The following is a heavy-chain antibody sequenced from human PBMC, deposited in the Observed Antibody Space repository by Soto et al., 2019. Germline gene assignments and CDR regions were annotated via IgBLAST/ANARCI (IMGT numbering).Heavy chain of an antibody. Sequence: LRLSCAASGFTFSSYGLPWVRQAPGKGLEWVAVIWYDGSNKYYADSVKGRFTIPRDNSKNTLYLQMNSLRAEDTAVYYCARDRGTVTSSGFDYWGQGTLVTVSS. CDR3: ARDRGTVTSSGFDY. D-gene: IGHD4-17*01. CDR2: IWYDGSNK. CDR1: GFTFSSYG. V-gene: IGHV3-33*01. J-gene: IGHJ4*02.